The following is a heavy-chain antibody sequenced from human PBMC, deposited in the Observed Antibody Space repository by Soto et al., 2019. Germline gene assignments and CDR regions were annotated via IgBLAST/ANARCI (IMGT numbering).Heavy chain of an antibody. V-gene: IGHV3-48*01. Sequence: PGGSLRLSCAASGFTFSSYSMNWVRQAPGKGLEWVPYISSSSSTIYYADSVKGRFTISRDNAKNSLYLQMNSLGAEDTAVYYCARDLWPVAATIYWGQGTPVTVSS. D-gene: IGHD2-15*01. J-gene: IGHJ4*02. CDR2: ISSSSSTI. CDR1: GFTFSSYS. CDR3: ARDLWPVAATIY.